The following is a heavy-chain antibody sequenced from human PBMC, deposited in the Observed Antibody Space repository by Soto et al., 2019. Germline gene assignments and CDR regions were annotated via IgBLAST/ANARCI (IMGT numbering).Heavy chain of an antibody. CDR3: MRVVAGTGGFDL. D-gene: IGHD6-19*01. V-gene: IGHV6-1*01. CDR1: GDSVSSNSSA. J-gene: IGHJ3*01. CDR2: TYYRSKWYN. Sequence: PSQTLSLPCAISGDSVSSNSSACNWIRQSPSRGLEWLGRTYYRSKWYNDYAVSVKSRITINTDTSKNQFSLQLNSVTPEDTAVYYCMRVVAGTGGFDLWGQGAMVTVSS.